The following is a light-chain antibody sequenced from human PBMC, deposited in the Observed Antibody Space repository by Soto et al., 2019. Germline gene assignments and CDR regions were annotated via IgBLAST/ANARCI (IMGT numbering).Light chain of an antibody. V-gene: IGLV1-44*01. Sequence: QSVLTQPLSASASPGQRVTISCSGGSSNIGSNTVAWYQHLPGTAPPRLISTAGQRPSVVPGRFSGSKSGTSASLAISVLQSEDEADYYCSAWDNSLNGYVFGPGTKLTVL. J-gene: IGLJ1*01. CDR2: TAG. CDR1: SSNIGSNT. CDR3: SAWDNSLNGYV.